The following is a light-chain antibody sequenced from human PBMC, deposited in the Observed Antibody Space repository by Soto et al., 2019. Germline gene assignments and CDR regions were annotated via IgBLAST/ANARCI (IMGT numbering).Light chain of an antibody. CDR3: QSYDSSLSVLYV. Sequence: QSVLTQPPSASGTPGQKVFISCSGSSSNIGGTNYAYWYQQLPGAAPQLLIFDNNYRPSGVPDRFSGSKSGTSAYLAITGLQSEDEAHYYCQSYDSSLSVLYVFGTGTKVTVL. CDR2: DNN. CDR1: SSNIGGTNY. J-gene: IGLJ1*01. V-gene: IGLV1-40*01.